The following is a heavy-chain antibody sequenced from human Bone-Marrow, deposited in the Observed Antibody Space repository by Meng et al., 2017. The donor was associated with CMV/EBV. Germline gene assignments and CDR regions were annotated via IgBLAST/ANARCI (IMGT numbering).Heavy chain of an antibody. Sequence: GESLKISCAASGFTFSDYYMSWNRQAPGKGLEWVSYVSSSRSTIYYAASVKGRFTISRDNAKNSLYLQMNSLRAEDTAVYYCARAGCSGGSCYSQRAFDIWGQGTMVTVSS. CDR2: VSSSRSTI. D-gene: IGHD2-15*01. V-gene: IGHV3-11*01. CDR1: GFTFSDYY. J-gene: IGHJ3*02. CDR3: ARAGCSGGSCYSQRAFDI.